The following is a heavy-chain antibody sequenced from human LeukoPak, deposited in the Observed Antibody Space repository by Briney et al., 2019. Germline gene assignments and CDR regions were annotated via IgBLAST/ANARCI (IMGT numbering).Heavy chain of an antibody. CDR2: IYSDNT. CDR3: AKLDGSGRRAKFDY. Sequence: PGGSLRLSCTVSGFTVSSNSMSWVRQAPGKGLEWVSFIYSDNTHYSDSVKGRFTISRDNSKNTLYLQMNSLRAEDTAVYYCAKLDGSGRRAKFDYWGQGTLVTVSS. J-gene: IGHJ4*02. CDR1: GFTVSSNS. V-gene: IGHV3-53*01. D-gene: IGHD3-10*01.